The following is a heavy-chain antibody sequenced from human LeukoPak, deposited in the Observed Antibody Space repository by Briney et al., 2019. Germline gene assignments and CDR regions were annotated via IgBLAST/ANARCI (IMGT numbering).Heavy chain of an antibody. CDR2: IRYDGTNK. V-gene: IGHV3-30*02. CDR3: AKYYRESSGASPLDY. CDR1: GFTFSSYG. D-gene: IGHD3-22*01. Sequence: GGSLRLSCAASGFTFSSYGMHWVRQAPGKGLEWVAFIRYDGTNKYYADSVKGRLTISRDNSKNTLDLQMNSLRVEDTAVYYCAKYYRESSGASPLDYWGQGTRVTVSS. J-gene: IGHJ4*02.